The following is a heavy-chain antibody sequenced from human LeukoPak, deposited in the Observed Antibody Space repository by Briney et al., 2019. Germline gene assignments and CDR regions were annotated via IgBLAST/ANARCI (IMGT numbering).Heavy chain of an antibody. D-gene: IGHD1-26*01. J-gene: IGHJ4*02. Sequence: GGSLRLSCAASGFTFSGYGMHWVRQAPGKGLEWVSGINWNGGSTGYADSVKGRLTISRDNAKNSLYLQMNSLRAEDTALYYCARERWELPQFDYWGQGTLVTVSS. CDR2: INWNGGST. V-gene: IGHV3-20*04. CDR3: ARERWELPQFDY. CDR1: GFTFSGYG.